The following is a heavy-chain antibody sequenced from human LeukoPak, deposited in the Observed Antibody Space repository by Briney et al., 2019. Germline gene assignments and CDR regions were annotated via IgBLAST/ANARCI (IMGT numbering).Heavy chain of an antibody. CDR1: GFSLRTSGMR. D-gene: IGHD2-15*01. Sequence: SGPTLVNPTQTRTLTCSFSGFSLRTSGMRVSWIRQPPGKALEWLARIDWDDDKFYSTSLKTRLTISNDTSKNQVVLTMTNLNPVDTPTYYCARTLTTQGGFDIWGQGTMVTVSS. J-gene: IGHJ3*02. V-gene: IGHV2-70*04. CDR2: IDWDDDK. CDR3: ARTLTTQGGFDI.